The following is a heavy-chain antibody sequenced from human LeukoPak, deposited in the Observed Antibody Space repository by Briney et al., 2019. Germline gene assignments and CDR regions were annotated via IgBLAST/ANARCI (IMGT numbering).Heavy chain of an antibody. CDR2: IYPGDSGT. Sequence: GESLKISCKGSGYSFTSYWIGWVRQMPGKGLEWMGIIYPGDSGTRYSPSFQGQVTISADKSISTAYLQWSSLKASDTAMYYCARQKFSGYCSGGSCPFDPWGQGTLVTVSS. J-gene: IGHJ5*02. CDR3: ARQKFSGYCSGGSCPFDP. V-gene: IGHV5-51*01. D-gene: IGHD2-15*01. CDR1: GYSFTSYW.